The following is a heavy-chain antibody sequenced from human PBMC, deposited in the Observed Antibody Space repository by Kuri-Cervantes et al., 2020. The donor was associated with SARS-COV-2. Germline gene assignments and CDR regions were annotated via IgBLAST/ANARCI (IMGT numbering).Heavy chain of an antibody. D-gene: IGHD6-19*01. Sequence: SETLSLTCTVSGGSVSSGTYYWSWIRQPPGKGLEYIGYIYYTGSTNYNPSLESRVTMSADTSKNQFSLRLISVTAADTAVYYCARGQWMVKGALHIWGQGTMVTVSS. CDR1: GGSVSSGTYY. V-gene: IGHV4-61*01. CDR3: ARGQWMVKGALHI. CDR2: IYYTGST. J-gene: IGHJ3*02.